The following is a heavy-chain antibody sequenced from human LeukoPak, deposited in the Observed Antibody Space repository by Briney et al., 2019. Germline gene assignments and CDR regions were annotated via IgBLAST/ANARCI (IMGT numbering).Heavy chain of an antibody. Sequence: PSETLSLTCTVAGGSISSSSYYWGWLRQPPGKGLEWIGSIVYSGSTYYNPSLKSPVPRSVYTCKNHYSLMHSSVTAANTADYYGSIHGGQWLVRYYFDYWGQGTLVTVSS. CDR3: SIHGGQWLVRYYFDY. V-gene: IGHV4-39*01. CDR2: IVYSGST. CDR1: GGSISSSSYY. J-gene: IGHJ4*02. D-gene: IGHD6-19*01.